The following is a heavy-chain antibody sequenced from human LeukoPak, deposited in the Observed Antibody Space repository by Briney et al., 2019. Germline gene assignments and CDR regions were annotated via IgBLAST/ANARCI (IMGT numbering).Heavy chain of an antibody. Sequence: PGGSPRLSCAASGFTVSSNYMGWVRQAPGKGLEWVSVIYSGGDTYYADSVKGRFTISRDNSKNMIYLEMSSLKAEDTAVYYCAKERSLEIAVAGTIFDYWGQGTLVTVSS. J-gene: IGHJ4*02. CDR1: GFTVSSNY. CDR3: AKERSLEIAVAGTIFDY. D-gene: IGHD6-19*01. V-gene: IGHV3-66*01. CDR2: IYSGGDT.